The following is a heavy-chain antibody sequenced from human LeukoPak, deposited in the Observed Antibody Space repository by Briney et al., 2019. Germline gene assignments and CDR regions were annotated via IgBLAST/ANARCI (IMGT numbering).Heavy chain of an antibody. CDR2: IYYSGST. CDR1: GGSISSYY. D-gene: IGHD3-22*01. J-gene: IGHJ5*02. V-gene: IGHV4-59*01. CDR3: ARVYDSSGYYPRYNNWFDP. Sequence: SETLSLTCTVSGGSISSYYWSWIRQPPGKGLEWIGYIYYSGSTNYNPSLKSRVTISVDTSKNQFSLKLSSVTAADTAVYYCARVYDSSGYYPRYNNWFDPWGQGTLVTVSS.